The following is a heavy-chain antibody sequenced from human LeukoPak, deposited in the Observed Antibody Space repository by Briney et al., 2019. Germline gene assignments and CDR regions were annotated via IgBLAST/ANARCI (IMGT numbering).Heavy chain of an antibody. J-gene: IGHJ3*02. D-gene: IGHD2-15*01. V-gene: IGHV4-4*07. CDR3: ARGRYCSADICSGGDALDI. Sequence: SETLSLTCTVSGGSINNYYWSWIRQPAGKGLEWIGRIYTRGSTNYNPSLKSRVTMLVDTSKNQFSLKLSSLTAADTAVYYCARGRYCSADICSGGDALDIWGQGTMVSVSS. CDR2: IYTRGST. CDR1: GGSINNYY.